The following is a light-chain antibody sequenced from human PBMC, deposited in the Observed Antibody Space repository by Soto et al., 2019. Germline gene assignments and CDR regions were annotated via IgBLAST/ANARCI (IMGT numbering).Light chain of an antibody. CDR3: QSYDSSIYVV. V-gene: IGLV6-57*04. Sequence: NFMLTQPHSVSESPGKTVTISCTRSSGSIASNYVQWYQQRPGSAPTTVIYEDNQRHSGVPDRFSGSIDSSSNSASLTISGLKTEDEADYYCQSYDSSIYVVFGGGTKVTVL. J-gene: IGLJ2*01. CDR1: SGSIASNY. CDR2: EDN.